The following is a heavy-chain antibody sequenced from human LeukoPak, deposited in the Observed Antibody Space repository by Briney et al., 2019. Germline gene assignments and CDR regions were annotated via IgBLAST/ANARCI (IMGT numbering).Heavy chain of an antibody. D-gene: IGHD3-10*01. CDR3: ARGRVVRGVIIFDY. CDR1: GGSFSGYY. Sequence: SSETLSLTCAVYGGSFSGYYWSWIRQPPGKGLEWIGEINHSGSSSYNPSLKSRVTISVDTSKNQLSLKLSSVTAADTAVYYCARGRVVRGVIIFDYWGQGTLVTVSS. CDR2: INHSGSS. J-gene: IGHJ4*02. V-gene: IGHV4-34*01.